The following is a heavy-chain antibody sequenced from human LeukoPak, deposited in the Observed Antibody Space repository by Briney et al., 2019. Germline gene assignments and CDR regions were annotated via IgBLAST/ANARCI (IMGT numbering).Heavy chain of an antibody. D-gene: IGHD6-13*01. CDR2: INPNSGGT. Sequence: ASVKVSCKASGYTFTGYYMHWVRQAPGQGLEWMGWINPNSGGTNYAQKFQGRVTMTRDTSISTAYMELSRLRSDDTAVYYRARCSYSSIWYGAQLLVGYWGQGTLVTVSS. V-gene: IGHV1-2*02. CDR1: GYTFTGYY. J-gene: IGHJ4*02. CDR3: ARCSYSSIWYGAQLLVGY.